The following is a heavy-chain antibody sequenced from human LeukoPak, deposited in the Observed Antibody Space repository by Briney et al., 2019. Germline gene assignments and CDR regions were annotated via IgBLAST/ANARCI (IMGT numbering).Heavy chain of an antibody. CDR1: GYTFTSFV. J-gene: IGHJ6*03. D-gene: IGHD2-2*01. CDR2: ITTYNGNT. CDR3: ARYRLRGQLLNGKGYYYMDV. V-gene: IGHV1-18*01. Sequence: ASVKVSCKAYGYTFTSFVISWVRQAPGQGLEWMGWITTYNGNTNYAQKVQDRVTMTMDTSTSTAYMELRSLRSEDTAVYYCARYRLRGQLLNGKGYYYMDVWGKGTTVTVSS.